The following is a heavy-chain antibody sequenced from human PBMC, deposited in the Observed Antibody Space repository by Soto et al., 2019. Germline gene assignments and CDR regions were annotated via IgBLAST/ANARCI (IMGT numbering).Heavy chain of an antibody. CDR2: TYSGGST. D-gene: IGHD2-15*01. Sequence: GGSLRLSCAASGFTVSSNYMSWVRQAPGKGLEWVSVTYSGGSTYYADSVKGRFTISRDNSKNTLYLQMNSLRAEDTAVYYCARGGRSHYTGYYFDYWGQGTLVTVSS. J-gene: IGHJ4*02. CDR1: GFTVSSNY. CDR3: ARGGRSHYTGYYFDY. V-gene: IGHV3-66*01.